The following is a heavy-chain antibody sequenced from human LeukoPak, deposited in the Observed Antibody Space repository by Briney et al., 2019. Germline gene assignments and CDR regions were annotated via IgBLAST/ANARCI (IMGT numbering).Heavy chain of an antibody. CDR2: ISADGAYT. CDR1: EFTLTSYA. V-gene: IGHV3-23*01. D-gene: IGHD2-15*01. Sequence: GGSLRLSCAASEFTLTSYAMSWVRQSLGKGLGWVSIISADGAYTFYADSVKGRFTISRDNSKNSLYLHLNFLRAEDTAVYYCVTETWWRFDHWGQGSLVTVSS. J-gene: IGHJ4*02. CDR3: VTETWWRFDH.